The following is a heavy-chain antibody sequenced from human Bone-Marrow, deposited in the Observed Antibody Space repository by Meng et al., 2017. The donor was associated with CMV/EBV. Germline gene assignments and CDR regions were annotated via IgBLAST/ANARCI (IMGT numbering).Heavy chain of an antibody. J-gene: IGHJ4*02. CDR2: MNPNSGNT. CDR1: YPFTSYD. V-gene: IGHV1-8*01. Sequence: YPFTSYDINWVRQATGQGLEWMGWMNPNSGNTGYAQKFQGRVTMTRNTSISTAYMELSSLRSEDTAVYYCARGTTGTTRPGGDFDYWGQGTLVTVSS. CDR3: ARGTTGTTRPGGDFDY. D-gene: IGHD1-1*01.